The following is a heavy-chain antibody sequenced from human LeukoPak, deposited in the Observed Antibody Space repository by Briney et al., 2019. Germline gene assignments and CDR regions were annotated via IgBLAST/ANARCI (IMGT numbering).Heavy chain of an antibody. Sequence: GGSLRLSCAVSGFTFSDYYMSWIRQAPGEGLAWVSYISSSGTTIYYADSVKGRFTISRDNAKNSLYLQMNSLRAEDTAVYYCARWRAIRDGYNSVYWGQGTLVTVSS. CDR3: ARWRAIRDGYNSVY. CDR2: ISSSGTTI. CDR1: GFTFSDYY. J-gene: IGHJ4*02. D-gene: IGHD5-24*01. V-gene: IGHV3-11*01.